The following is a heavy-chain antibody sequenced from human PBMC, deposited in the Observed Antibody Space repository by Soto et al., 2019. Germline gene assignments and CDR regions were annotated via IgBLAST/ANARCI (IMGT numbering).Heavy chain of an antibody. CDR2: IYYSGST. D-gene: IGHD3-22*01. Sequence: PSETLSLTCTVSGGSISSGGYYWSWIRQHPGKGLEWIGYIYYSGSTYYNPSLKSRVTISVDTSKNQFSLKLSSVTAADTAVYYCARDSSGYYAYYYGMDVWGQGTKVTVSS. V-gene: IGHV4-31*03. CDR3: ARDSSGYYAYYYGMDV. CDR1: GGSISSGGYY. J-gene: IGHJ6*02.